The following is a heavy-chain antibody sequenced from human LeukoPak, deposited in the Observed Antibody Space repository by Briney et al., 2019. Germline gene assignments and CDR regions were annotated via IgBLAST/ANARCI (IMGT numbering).Heavy chain of an antibody. CDR1: GGSISSSSYY. CDR2: IYYSGST. D-gene: IGHD5-18*01. V-gene: IGHV4-39*01. Sequence: SETLSLTCTVSGGSISSSSYYWGWIRQPPGKGLEWIGSIYYSGSTYYNPSLKSRVTISVDTSKNQFSLKLSSVTAADTAVYYCATLSLQGRGYRHGRVDYWGQGTLVTVSS. CDR3: ATLSLQGRGYRHGRVDY. J-gene: IGHJ4*02.